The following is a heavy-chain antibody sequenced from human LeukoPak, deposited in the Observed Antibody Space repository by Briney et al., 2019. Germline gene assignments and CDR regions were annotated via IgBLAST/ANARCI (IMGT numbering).Heavy chain of an antibody. D-gene: IGHD3-16*01. CDR1: GYTFTSYD. J-gene: IGHJ6*03. CDR2: MNPNNGNT. CDR3: ARLHWESGGIYFYYYMDV. V-gene: IGHV1-8*01. Sequence: GASVKVSCKASGYTFTSYDTNWVRQAPGQGLEWMASMNPNNGNTAYARKFQGRVTMTRDTSIGTAYLELSALRSEDTAVYYCARLHWESGGIYFYYYMDVWGKGTTVTVSS.